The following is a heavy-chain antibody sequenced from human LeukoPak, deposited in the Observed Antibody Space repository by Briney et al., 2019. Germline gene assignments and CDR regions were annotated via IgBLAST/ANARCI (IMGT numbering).Heavy chain of an antibody. CDR3: AKDKGPIVATILDY. V-gene: IGHV3-30*18. D-gene: IGHD5-12*01. Sequence: GGSLRLSCAASGSTFGSYGMHWVRQAPGEGLEWVAVISYDGSNKYYADSVKGRFTISRDNSKNTLYLQMNSLRAEDTAVYYCAKDKGPIVATILDYWGQGTLVTVSS. CDR1: GSTFGSYG. CDR2: ISYDGSNK. J-gene: IGHJ4*02.